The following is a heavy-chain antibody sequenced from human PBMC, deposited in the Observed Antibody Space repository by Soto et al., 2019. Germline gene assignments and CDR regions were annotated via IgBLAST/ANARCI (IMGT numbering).Heavy chain of an antibody. CDR1: GGSISSYY. J-gene: IGHJ6*03. CDR3: ARIPGIAAAGPYYYYMDV. V-gene: IGHV4-59*08. D-gene: IGHD6-13*01. CDR2: IYYSGST. Sequence: QVQLQESGPGLVKPSETLSLTCTVSGGSISSYYWSWIRQPPGKGLEWIGYIYYSGSTNYNPSLKSRVTISVDTSKNQFSLKLSSVTAADTAVYYCARIPGIAAAGPYYYYMDVWGKGTTVTVSS.